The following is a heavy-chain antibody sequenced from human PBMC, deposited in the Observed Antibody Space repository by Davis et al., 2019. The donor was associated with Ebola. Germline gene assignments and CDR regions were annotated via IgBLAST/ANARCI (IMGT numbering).Heavy chain of an antibody. V-gene: IGHV1-18*01. CDR1: LYTFTSYG. CDR2: ISAYNGNT. D-gene: IGHD6-13*01. Sequence: ASVTVSCKASLYTFTSYGISWVRQAPGQGLEWMGWISAYNGNTNYAQKLQGRVTMTTDTSTSTAYMELRSLRSDDTAVYYCARAAGAAADYYYYGMDVWGQGTTVTVSS. CDR3: ARAAGAAADYYYYGMDV. J-gene: IGHJ6*02.